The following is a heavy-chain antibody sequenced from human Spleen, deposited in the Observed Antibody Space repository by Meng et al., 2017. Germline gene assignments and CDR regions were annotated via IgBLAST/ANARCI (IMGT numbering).Heavy chain of an antibody. D-gene: IGHD2-15*01. CDR3: ARVTRGGGGSRHYYYAMDV. J-gene: IGHJ6*02. CDR1: GGIFSNYV. V-gene: IGHV1-69*05. CDR2: INAVFGTT. Sequence: SVKVSCKAPGGIFSNYVIGWVRQAPGQGLEWMGGINAVFGTTNYAQKFQGRVTITTDESTSTVYMELTRLTSEDTAVYFCARVTRGGGGSRHYYYAMDVWGQGTTVTVSS.